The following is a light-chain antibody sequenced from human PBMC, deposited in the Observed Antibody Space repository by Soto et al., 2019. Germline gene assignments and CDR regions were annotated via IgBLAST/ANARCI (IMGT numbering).Light chain of an antibody. CDR2: AAS. J-gene: IGKJ4*01. CDR1: QGISSY. CDR3: QQLKSYPTLP. V-gene: IGKV1-9*01. Sequence: DIQLTQSPSFLSASVGDRVTITCRASQGISSYLAWYQQKPGKAPKLLIYAASTLQSGVPSRFSGSGSGTEITLTISSLQAEDFATYYCQQLKSYPTLPFGGGTKVEIK.